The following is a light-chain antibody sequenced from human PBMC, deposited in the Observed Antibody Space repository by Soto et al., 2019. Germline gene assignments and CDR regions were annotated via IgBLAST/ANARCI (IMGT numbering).Light chain of an antibody. CDR1: QSLLHSNGYNY. Sequence: DIVMTQSPLSLPVTPGEPASISCRSSQSLLHSNGYNYLDWYLQKPGQSPQLLIYLGSNRASGVPDRFSGSGSGTYFTLKISRVEAEDVGVYYCMQALQTPWTFGQGT. CDR3: MQALQTPWT. J-gene: IGKJ1*01. V-gene: IGKV2-28*01. CDR2: LGS.